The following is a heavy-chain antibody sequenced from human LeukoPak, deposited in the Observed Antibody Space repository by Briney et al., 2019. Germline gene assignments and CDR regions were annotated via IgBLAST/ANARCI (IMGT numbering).Heavy chain of an antibody. Sequence: PGGSLRLSCAGSGFTFSRSEMNWVRQAPGKGLEWISYISNTGTTIYYADTVQGRFTISRDNDKNSLYLQMNSLRAADTAIYHCARDFGYSSRWFFDLWGRGTLVTVSS. CDR2: ISNTGTTI. V-gene: IGHV3-48*03. CDR1: GFTFSRSE. CDR3: ARDFGYSSRWFFDL. J-gene: IGHJ2*01. D-gene: IGHD4-11*01.